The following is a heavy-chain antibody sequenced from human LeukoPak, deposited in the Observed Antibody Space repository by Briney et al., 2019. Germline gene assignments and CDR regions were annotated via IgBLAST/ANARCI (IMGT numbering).Heavy chain of an antibody. D-gene: IGHD6-19*01. J-gene: IGHJ5*02. CDR2: IYYSGST. V-gene: IGHV4-39*01. Sequence: PSETLSLTCTVSGGSISSYYWGWIRQPPGKGLEWIGSIYYSGSTYYNPSLKSRVTISVDTSKNQFSLKVRSVTAADTAVYYCAKPRTRLAWFDPWGQGTLVTVSS. CDR1: GGSISSYY. CDR3: AKPRTRLAWFDP.